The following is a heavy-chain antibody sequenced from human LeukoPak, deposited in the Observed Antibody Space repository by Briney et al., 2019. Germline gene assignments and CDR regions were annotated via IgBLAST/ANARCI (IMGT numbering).Heavy chain of an antibody. Sequence: PGGSLRLSCAASGFTFSNYWMHWVRQAPGKGLVWVSRINSDGINTSYADSVKGRFTISRDNAKNTLNLQMNSLRAEDTAVYYCARDLCSGGSCFPFDYWGQGTLVTVSS. J-gene: IGHJ4*02. CDR1: GFTFSNYW. V-gene: IGHV3-74*01. CDR3: ARDLCSGGSCFPFDY. CDR2: INSDGINT. D-gene: IGHD2-15*01.